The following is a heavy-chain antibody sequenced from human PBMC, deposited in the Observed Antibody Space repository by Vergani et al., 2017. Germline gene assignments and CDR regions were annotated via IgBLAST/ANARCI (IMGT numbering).Heavy chain of an antibody. CDR2: ISSSSSYI. Sequence: EVQLVESGGGLVKPGGSLRLSCAASGFTFSSYSMNWVRQAPGKGLEWVSSISSSSSYIYYADSVKGRFTISRDNAKNSLYLQMNSLRAEDTAVYYCARDLGGYGGNSGYWGQGTLVTVSS. V-gene: IGHV3-21*01. CDR3: ARDLGGYGGNSGY. D-gene: IGHD4-23*01. J-gene: IGHJ4*02. CDR1: GFTFSSYS.